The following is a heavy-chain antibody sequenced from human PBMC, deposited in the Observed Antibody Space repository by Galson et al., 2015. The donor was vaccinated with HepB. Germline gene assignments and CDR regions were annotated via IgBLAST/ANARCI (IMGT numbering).Heavy chain of an antibody. Sequence: CAISGDSVSSNSAAWNWIRQSPSRGLERLGRTYYRSKWYNDYAVSVKSRITINPDTSKNQFSLQLNSVTPEDTAVYYCARGSLYCSSTSCYRGEGFRFRYFDYWGQGTLVTVSS. D-gene: IGHD2-2*01. CDR1: GDSVSSNSAA. J-gene: IGHJ4*02. V-gene: IGHV6-1*01. CDR2: TYYRSKWYN. CDR3: ARGSLYCSSTSCYRGEGFRFRYFDY.